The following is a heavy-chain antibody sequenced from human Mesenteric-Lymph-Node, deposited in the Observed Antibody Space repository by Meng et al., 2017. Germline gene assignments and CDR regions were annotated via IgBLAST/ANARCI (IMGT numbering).Heavy chain of an antibody. CDR2: ISGSGGST. J-gene: IGHJ4*02. D-gene: IGHD1-20*01. CDR1: GVPCSSYA. Sequence: EVQLLESGGGLAQPGGSLRLSCAASGVPCSSYAMSWVRQAPGKGLEWVSAISGSGGSTYYTDSVKVLFTISIDNSQITLFVHMNSLRAEDTAVYYYAKSAGYNWNRHLDYWGQGTLVTVSS. V-gene: IGHV3-23*01. CDR3: AKSAGYNWNRHLDY.